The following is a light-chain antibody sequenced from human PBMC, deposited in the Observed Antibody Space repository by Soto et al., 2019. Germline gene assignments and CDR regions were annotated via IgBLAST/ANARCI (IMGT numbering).Light chain of an antibody. Sequence: QSVLTQPPSASGTAGQRVTNSCSGSSSKIGSNTVNWYQQLPGTAPKLLIYSNNQRPSGVPDRFSGSKSGTSASLAISGLQSEDEADYYCAAWDDSLNGSYVFGTGTKLTVL. V-gene: IGLV1-44*01. CDR2: SNN. CDR1: SSKIGSNT. CDR3: AAWDDSLNGSYV. J-gene: IGLJ1*01.